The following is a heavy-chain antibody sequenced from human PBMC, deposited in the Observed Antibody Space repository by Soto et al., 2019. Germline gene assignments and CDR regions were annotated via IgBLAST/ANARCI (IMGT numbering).Heavy chain of an antibody. Sequence: GGSLRLSCAASGFSFSGYGMHWVRQAPGKGLEWVAFISYDGSNNYYEDSVKGRFTISRDNSKNTLYLQMSILRAEDTAVYYCATSGYYDKSGFDYWGQGTLVTVSS. CDR3: ATSGYYDKSGFDY. V-gene: IGHV3-30*03. J-gene: IGHJ4*02. CDR2: ISYDGSNN. CDR1: GFSFSGYG. D-gene: IGHD3-22*01.